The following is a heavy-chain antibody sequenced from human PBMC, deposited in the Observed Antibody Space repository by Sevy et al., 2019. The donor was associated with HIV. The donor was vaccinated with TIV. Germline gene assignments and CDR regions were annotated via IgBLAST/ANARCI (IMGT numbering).Heavy chain of an antibody. Sequence: SETLSLTCTVSRGSISTYYWTWIRQPPGKGLEWIGYIYYSGSTDYNPSLKSRVTMSIDTSNNQFSLKLRSVTAADTAVYYCTRGGPNQQQLDYFDYWGQGTLVTVSS. V-gene: IGHV4-59*01. D-gene: IGHD6-13*01. CDR3: TRGGPNQQQLDYFDY. CDR1: RGSISTYY. CDR2: IYYSGST. J-gene: IGHJ4*02.